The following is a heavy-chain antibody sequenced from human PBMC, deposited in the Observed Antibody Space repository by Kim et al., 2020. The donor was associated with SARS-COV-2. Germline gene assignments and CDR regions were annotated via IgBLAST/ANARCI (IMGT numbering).Heavy chain of an antibody. Sequence: SETLSLTCTVSGGSISSYYWSWIRQPAGKGLEWIGHIHTSGSTNYNPSLKSRVTMSVDTSKNQFSLKMYSVTAADTAVYYCARESARDMVRGVLILNWFDPWGQGTLVTVSS. J-gene: IGHJ5*02. CDR1: GGSISSYY. D-gene: IGHD3-10*01. V-gene: IGHV4-4*07. CDR2: IHTSGST. CDR3: ARESARDMVRGVLILNWFDP.